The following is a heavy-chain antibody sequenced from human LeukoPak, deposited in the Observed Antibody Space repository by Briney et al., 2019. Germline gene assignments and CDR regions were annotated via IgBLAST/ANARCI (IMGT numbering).Heavy chain of an antibody. D-gene: IGHD3-3*01. Sequence: SETLSLTCTVSGGSISSSSYYWGWIRQPPGKGLEWIGSIYYSGSTYYNPSLKSRVTISVDTSKNQFSLKLSSVTAADTAVYYCARQGRSHQYYDFWSGYSLSGYDAFDIWGQGTMVTVSS. CDR2: IYYSGST. V-gene: IGHV4-39*01. CDR1: GGSISSSSYY. J-gene: IGHJ3*02. CDR3: ARQGRSHQYYDFWSGYSLSGYDAFDI.